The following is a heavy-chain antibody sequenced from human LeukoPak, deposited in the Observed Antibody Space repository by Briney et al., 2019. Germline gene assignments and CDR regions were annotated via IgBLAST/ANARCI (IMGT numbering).Heavy chain of an antibody. CDR1: GFTFSSYS. Sequence: GGSLRLSCAASGFTFSSYSMNWVRQAPGKGLEWVSSVSSSSSYIYYADSVKGRFTISRDNAKNSLYLQMNSLRAEDTAVYYCARDRLARGYDPQSNYYYYGMDVWGQGTTVTVSS. V-gene: IGHV3-21*01. CDR2: VSSSSSYI. CDR3: ARDRLARGYDPQSNYYYYGMDV. D-gene: IGHD5-12*01. J-gene: IGHJ6*02.